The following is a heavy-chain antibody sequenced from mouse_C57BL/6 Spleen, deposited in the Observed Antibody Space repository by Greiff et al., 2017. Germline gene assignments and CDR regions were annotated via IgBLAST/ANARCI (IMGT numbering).Heavy chain of an antibody. Sequence: QVQLQQPGAELVRPGTSVKLSCKASGYTFTSYWMHWVKQRPGQGLEWIGVIDPSDSYTNYNQKFKGKATLTVDTSSSTAYMQLSSLTSEDSAVYYCARLGCNDEGGRGKSTTLTVAS. D-gene: IGHD2-1*01. CDR2: IDPSDSYT. CDR3: ARLGCNDEGG. V-gene: IGHV1-59*01. CDR1: GYTFTSYW. J-gene: IGHJ2*01.